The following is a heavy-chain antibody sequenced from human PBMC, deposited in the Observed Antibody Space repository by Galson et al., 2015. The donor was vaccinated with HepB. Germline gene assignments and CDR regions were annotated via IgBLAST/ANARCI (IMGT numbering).Heavy chain of an antibody. CDR1: GFTFSSST. V-gene: IGHV3-21*01. CDR3: AREAYSGNYWTSGYFAD. CDR2: ITIGSSYM. Sequence: SLRLSCAASGFTFSSSTMNWVRQAPGKGLEWVSSITIGSSYMYYADSVTGRFTISRDNAKKSLYLQMNSLRAEDTAVYYCAREAYSGNYWTSGYFADWGQGTLVTVSS. J-gene: IGHJ4*02. D-gene: IGHD5-12*01.